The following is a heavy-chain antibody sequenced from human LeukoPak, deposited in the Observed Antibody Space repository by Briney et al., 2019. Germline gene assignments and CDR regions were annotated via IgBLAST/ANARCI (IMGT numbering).Heavy chain of an antibody. J-gene: IGHJ3*02. CDR3: ARDLVTVTKGFDI. D-gene: IGHD4-17*01. CDR1: ADSFSSHY. Sequence: SETLSLTCAVSADSFSSHYWTWIRQPPGKGLEWISYISYIGSTNYNPSLKSRVTISIDTSKNQFSLKLSSVTAAEKAVYYCARDLVTVTKGFDIWGQGTMVSVSS. CDR2: ISYIGST. V-gene: IGHV4-59*11.